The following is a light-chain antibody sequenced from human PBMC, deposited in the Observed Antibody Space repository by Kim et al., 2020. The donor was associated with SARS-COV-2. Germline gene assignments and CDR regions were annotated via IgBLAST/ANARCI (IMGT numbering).Light chain of an antibody. CDR1: SGHSSYA. CDR3: QTWGIGLRV. J-gene: IGLJ3*02. Sequence: SVKLTCNLSSGHSSYAIAWHQQQPEKGPRFLMKLASDGSHSKGDGIPDRFSGSSSGAERYLPISSLQSEDEADYYCQTWGIGLRVFGGGTKLTVL. V-gene: IGLV4-69*01. CDR2: LASDGSH.